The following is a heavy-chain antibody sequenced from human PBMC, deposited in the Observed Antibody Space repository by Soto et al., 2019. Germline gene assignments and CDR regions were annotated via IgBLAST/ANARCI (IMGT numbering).Heavy chain of an antibody. J-gene: IGHJ4*02. CDR2: ISGSGGST. V-gene: IGHV3-23*01. Sequence: EGSLRRSCAASGFTFSSYAMSWVRQAPGKGLEWVSAISGSGGSTYYADSVKGRFTISRDNSKNTLYLQMNSLRAEDTAVYYCAKDLGAAAGTGFGYWGQGTLVTVSS. CDR1: GFTFSSYA. D-gene: IGHD6-13*01. CDR3: AKDLGAAAGTGFGY.